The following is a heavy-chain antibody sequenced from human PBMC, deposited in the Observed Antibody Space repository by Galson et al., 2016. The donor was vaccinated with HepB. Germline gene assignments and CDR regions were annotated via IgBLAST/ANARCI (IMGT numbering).Heavy chain of an antibody. J-gene: IGHJ4*02. Sequence: QSGAEVKKPGDSLRISCKGSGYTFTNYWIAWVRQMPGKGLEMMGLIYPADSDTRYRPSFQGQVTISADKSTSTAYLQWSSLKASDTAIYYCASLGGHADDDWGYWGPGTRVTVSS. CDR3: ASLGGHADDDWGY. D-gene: IGHD2-21*01. V-gene: IGHV5-51*01. CDR1: GYTFTNYW. CDR2: IYPADSDT.